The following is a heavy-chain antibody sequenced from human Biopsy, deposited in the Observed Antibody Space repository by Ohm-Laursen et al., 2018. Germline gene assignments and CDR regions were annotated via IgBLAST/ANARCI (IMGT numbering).Heavy chain of an antibody. Sequence: SLRLSCAASGFTFSSYWMSWVRQAPGKGLEWVANIKQDGSEKDYVDSVKGRFTISRDNSKNTVYLQMNNLSAGDTAVYFCARDPPNSGYSLDFWGQGTLTTVSS. CDR1: GFTFSSYW. CDR3: ARDPPNSGYSLDF. V-gene: IGHV3-7*01. D-gene: IGHD5-12*01. J-gene: IGHJ4*02. CDR2: IKQDGSEK.